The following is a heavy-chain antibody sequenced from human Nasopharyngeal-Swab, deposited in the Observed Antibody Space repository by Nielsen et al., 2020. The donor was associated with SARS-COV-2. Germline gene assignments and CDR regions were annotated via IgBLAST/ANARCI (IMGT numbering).Heavy chain of an antibody. J-gene: IGHJ4*02. CDR1: GGTFSSYA. Sequence: SVKVSCKASGGTFSSYAISWVRQAPGQGLEWVGGIIPIFGTANYAQKFQGRVTITADESTSTAYMELSSLRSEDTAVYYCARLGGFWSGYYDDYWGQGTLVTVSS. CDR3: ARLGGFWSGYYDDY. D-gene: IGHD3-3*01. CDR2: IIPIFGTA. V-gene: IGHV1-69*13.